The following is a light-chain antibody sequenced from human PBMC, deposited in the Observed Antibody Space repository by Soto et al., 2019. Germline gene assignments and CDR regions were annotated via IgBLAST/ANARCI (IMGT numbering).Light chain of an antibody. Sequence: EIVMTQSPATLSVSPGGRAALSCRASQSVTSNLAWYQQKPGQPPRLLIYGASTRATGIPARFSGSGSGTEFTLTISSLQSGDFAIYYCQQYNNWPPTFGQGTKV. CDR1: QSVTSN. CDR3: QQYNNWPPT. V-gene: IGKV3-15*01. J-gene: IGKJ1*01. CDR2: GAS.